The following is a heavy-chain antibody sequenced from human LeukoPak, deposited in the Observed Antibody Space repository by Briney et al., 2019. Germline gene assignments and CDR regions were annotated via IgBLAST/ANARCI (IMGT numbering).Heavy chain of an antibody. D-gene: IGHD3-10*01. J-gene: IGHJ4*02. Sequence: ASVKVSCKASGYTFTSYYMHWVRQAPGQGLEWMGRIIPILGIANYAQKFQGRVTITADKSTSTAYMELSSLRSEATAVYYCVRGRMVRGVITPLQDYWGQGTLVTVSS. CDR2: IIPILGIA. CDR1: GYTFTSYY. CDR3: VRGRMVRGVITPLQDY. V-gene: IGHV1-69*04.